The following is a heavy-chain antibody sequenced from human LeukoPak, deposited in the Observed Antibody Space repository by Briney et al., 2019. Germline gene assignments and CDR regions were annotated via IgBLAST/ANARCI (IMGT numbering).Heavy chain of an antibody. CDR1: GYSFTKYW. V-gene: IGHV5-51*01. Sequence: GESLKISCQGSGYSFTKYWIGWVRQMPGKGLEWMGIIYPGDSDATYSPSFQGQVTISADRSITTAYLQWSSLKASDTAMYYCARRNKFSSPWYFDFWGQGTLVTVSS. CDR2: IYPGDSDA. J-gene: IGHJ4*02. CDR3: ARRNKFSSPWYFDF. D-gene: IGHD6-6*01.